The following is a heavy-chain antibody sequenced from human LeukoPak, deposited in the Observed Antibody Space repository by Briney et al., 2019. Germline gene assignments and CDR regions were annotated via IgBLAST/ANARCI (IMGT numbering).Heavy chain of an antibody. CDR1: GYTFTGYY. Sequence: ASVKVSCKASGYTFTGYYMHWVRQAPGQGLEWMGWINPNSGGTNYAQKFQGRVTMTRDTSISTAYMELSRLRSDDTAVYYCARQIGAAAGFGFDPWGQGTLVTVSS. J-gene: IGHJ5*02. V-gene: IGHV1-2*02. CDR2: INPNSGGT. CDR3: ARQIGAAAGFGFDP. D-gene: IGHD6-13*01.